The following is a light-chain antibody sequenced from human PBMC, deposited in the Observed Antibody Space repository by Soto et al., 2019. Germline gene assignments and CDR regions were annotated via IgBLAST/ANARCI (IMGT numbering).Light chain of an antibody. J-gene: IGKJ1*01. CDR1: QSVGKY. CDR3: QQYGSSGT. V-gene: IGKV3-20*01. Sequence: EIVMTHSPATLSLSPCERATLSFRASQSVGKYLVWYQQKPGQAPRLLIYDASNRATGIPDRFSGSGSGTDFTLTISRLEPEDFAVYYCQQYGSSGTFGQGTKVDIK. CDR2: DAS.